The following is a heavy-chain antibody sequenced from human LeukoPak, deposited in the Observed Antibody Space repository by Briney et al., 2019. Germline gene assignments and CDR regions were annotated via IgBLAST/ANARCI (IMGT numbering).Heavy chain of an antibody. V-gene: IGHV1-2*02. CDR2: INPNSGGT. Sequence: ASVKVSCKASGYTFIGYYMHWVRQAPEQGLEWMGWINPNSGGTNYAQKFQGRVTMTRDTSISTAYMEVSRLRSDDTAVYYCVRDGAMDVWGQGTTVTVSS. J-gene: IGHJ6*02. CDR3: VRDGAMDV. CDR1: GYTFIGYY.